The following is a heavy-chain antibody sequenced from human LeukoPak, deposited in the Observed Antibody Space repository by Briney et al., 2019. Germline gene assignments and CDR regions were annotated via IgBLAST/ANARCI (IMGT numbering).Heavy chain of an antibody. CDR2: IYPGDSDT. Sequence: GESLKISCKGSGYSFTSYWIGWVRQMPGKGLEWMRIIYPGDSDTRYSPSFQGQVTISADKSISTAYLQWSSLKASDTAMYYCARLGAAAGKDYYYYGMDVWGQGTTVTVSS. CDR1: GYSFTSYW. J-gene: IGHJ6*02. D-gene: IGHD6-13*01. CDR3: ARLGAAAGKDYYYYGMDV. V-gene: IGHV5-51*01.